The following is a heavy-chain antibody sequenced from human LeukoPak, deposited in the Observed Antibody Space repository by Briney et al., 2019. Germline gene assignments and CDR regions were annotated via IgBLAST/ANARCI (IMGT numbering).Heavy chain of an antibody. CDR2: IRYDGGNK. Sequence: GGSLRLSCAASGFTFSSYGMHWVRQAPGKGLEWVAFIRYDGGNKYYTGSVKGRFTIPRDNSKNTLYLQMNSLRAEDTAVYYCAKGIHYYDSSGYYYWGQGSLVTVSS. D-gene: IGHD3-22*01. V-gene: IGHV3-30*02. J-gene: IGHJ4*02. CDR3: AKGIHYYDSSGYYY. CDR1: GFTFSSYG.